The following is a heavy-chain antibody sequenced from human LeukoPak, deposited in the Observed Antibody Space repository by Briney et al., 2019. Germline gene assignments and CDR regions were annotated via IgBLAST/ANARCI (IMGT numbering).Heavy chain of an antibody. CDR3: AKDMGLRLGELSSPLDY. CDR2: ISWNSGSI. V-gene: IGHV3-9*03. Sequence: GRSLRLSCAASGFTFDDYAMHWVRQAPGKGLEWVSGISWNSGSIGYADSVEGRFTISRDNAKNSLYLQMNSLRAEDMALYYCAKDMGLRLGELSSPLDYWGQGTLVTVSS. J-gene: IGHJ4*02. D-gene: IGHD3-16*02. CDR1: GFTFDDYA.